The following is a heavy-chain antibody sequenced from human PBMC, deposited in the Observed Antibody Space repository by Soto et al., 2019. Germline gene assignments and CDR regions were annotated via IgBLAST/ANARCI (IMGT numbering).Heavy chain of an antibody. J-gene: IGHJ4*02. Sequence: QVQLVESGGGVVQPGRSLRLSCAASGFTFSSYGMHWVRQAPGKGLEWVAVISYDGSNKYYADSVKGRFTISRDNSKNTLYLHLNSLRAEDTAVYYCAKDIGAVAGRGIAYWGQGTLVTVSS. CDR1: GFTFSSYG. D-gene: IGHD6-19*01. V-gene: IGHV3-30*18. CDR2: ISYDGSNK. CDR3: AKDIGAVAGRGIAY.